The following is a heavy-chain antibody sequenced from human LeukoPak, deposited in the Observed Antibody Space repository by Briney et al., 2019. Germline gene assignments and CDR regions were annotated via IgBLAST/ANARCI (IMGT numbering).Heavy chain of an antibody. CDR2: IIPIFGTA. D-gene: IGHD5-12*01. V-gene: IGHV1-69*05. CDR3: ARDNVHSGHDYVPREFDY. J-gene: IGHJ4*02. Sequence: ASVKVSCKASGGTFSSYAISWVRQAPGQGLEWMGGIIPIFGTANYAQKLQGRVTMTTDTSTSTAYMELRSLRSDDTAVYYCARDNVHSGHDYVPREFDYWGQGTLVTVSS. CDR1: GGTFSSYA.